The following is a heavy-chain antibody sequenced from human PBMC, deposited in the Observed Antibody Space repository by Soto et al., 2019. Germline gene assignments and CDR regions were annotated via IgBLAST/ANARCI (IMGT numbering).Heavy chain of an antibody. CDR1: GYTFTNYG. Sequence: QVQLVQSGGEVRKPGASVKVSCKASGYTFTNYGIIWVRQAPGQGLELMGWISAYNGNTNYAQKLQGRVTMSTATDTSTAYMELRSLRSDDTAVYYCPRDRGSYALDYWGQGTLVTVSS. J-gene: IGHJ4*02. CDR2: ISAYNGNT. V-gene: IGHV1-18*01. CDR3: PRDRGSYALDY. D-gene: IGHD1-26*01.